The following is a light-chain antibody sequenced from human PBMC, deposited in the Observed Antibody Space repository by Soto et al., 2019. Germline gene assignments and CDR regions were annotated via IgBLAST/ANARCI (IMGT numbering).Light chain of an antibody. CDR1: SSDVGGYNY. CDR3: CSYTSSSTVV. CDR2: DVS. Sequence: QSVLTQPASVSGSPGQSITISCTGTSSDVGGYNYVSWYQQHPGKAPKLMIYDVSNRPSGVSNRFSGSKSGNTASLTISWIQAEDEADYYCCSYTSSSTVVFGGGTKLTFL. J-gene: IGLJ2*01. V-gene: IGLV2-14*01.